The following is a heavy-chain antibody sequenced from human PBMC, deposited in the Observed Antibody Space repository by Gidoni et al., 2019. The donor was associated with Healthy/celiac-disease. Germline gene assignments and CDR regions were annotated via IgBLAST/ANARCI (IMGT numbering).Heavy chain of an antibody. Sequence: QVQLVQSGAEVKKPGASVTVSCKASGYTFTSYDINWVRQATGQGLEWMGWMNPNSGNTGYAQKFQGRVTMTRNTSISTAYMELSSLRSEDTAVYYCARARTIKMVRRNNWFDPWGQGTLVTVSS. J-gene: IGHJ5*02. CDR3: ARARTIKMVRRNNWFDP. CDR1: GYTFTSYD. V-gene: IGHV1-8*01. D-gene: IGHD3-10*01. CDR2: MNPNSGNT.